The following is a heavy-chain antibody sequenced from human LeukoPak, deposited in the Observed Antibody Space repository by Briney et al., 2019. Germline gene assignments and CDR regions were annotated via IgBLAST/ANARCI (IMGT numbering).Heavy chain of an antibody. J-gene: IGHJ4*02. CDR1: GFIFSNYG. Sequence: PGGSLRLSCAASGFIFSNYGMNWVRQAPGKGLEWISYISSSGSTMCYADSVKGRFTISRDNAKNSLYLQMNSLRAEDTAVYYCASGIWGQGTLVTVSS. CDR2: ISSSGSTM. V-gene: IGHV3-48*04. CDR3: ASGI. D-gene: IGHD1-26*01.